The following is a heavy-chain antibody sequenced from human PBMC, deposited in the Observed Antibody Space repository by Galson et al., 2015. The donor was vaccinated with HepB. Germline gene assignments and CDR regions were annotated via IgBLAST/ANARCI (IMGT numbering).Heavy chain of an antibody. CDR3: TTDLSF. Sequence: SLRLSCAASGFAFSNARMSWVRQAPGKGLEWVGHIKSKTDGGTTDYAAPVKGRFTISRDDSKNTLYPQMNSLKTEDTAVYYCTTDLSFWGQGTLVTVSS. CDR2: IKSKTDGGTT. D-gene: IGHD3-16*01. CDR1: GFAFSNAR. J-gene: IGHJ4*02. V-gene: IGHV3-15*01.